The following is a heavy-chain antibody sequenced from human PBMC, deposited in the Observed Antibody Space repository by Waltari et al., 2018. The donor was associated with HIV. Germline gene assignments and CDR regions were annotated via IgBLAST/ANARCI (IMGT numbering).Heavy chain of an antibody. CDR3: ARGSIQFDA. Sequence: QVRLRQWGAGLLEPSETLSLTCAAYGGLLNEHYWNWVRQSPGGGLEWIGEINHASSSNYNPSLKSRVTMSVDASKKQFSLRLTSVTAANTAVYYCARGSIQFDAWGQGTLVTVSS. CDR1: GGLLNEHY. CDR2: INHASSS. V-gene: IGHV4-34*01. J-gene: IGHJ4*02. D-gene: IGHD1-1*01.